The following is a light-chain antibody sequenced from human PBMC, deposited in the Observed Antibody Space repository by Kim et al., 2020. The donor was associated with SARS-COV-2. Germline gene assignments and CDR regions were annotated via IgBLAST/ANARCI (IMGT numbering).Light chain of an antibody. CDR3: QRRRKWTRHP. V-gene: IGKV3-11*01. J-gene: IGKJ3*01. Sequence: EIVLTQSPATLSLSPGERATLSCRASQSVSRDIAWYQQKPGQSPRLLIYDASNRATGIPARFSGSGSGTDFTLTISSLEPEDSAIYYCQRRRKWTRHPFGPGTQVDIK. CDR1: QSVSRD. CDR2: DAS.